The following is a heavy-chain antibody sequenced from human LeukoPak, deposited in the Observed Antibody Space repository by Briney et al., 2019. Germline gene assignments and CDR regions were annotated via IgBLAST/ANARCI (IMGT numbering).Heavy chain of an antibody. CDR3: AKGAQYDFWTGYTLEYFDV. CDR1: GFTFTSYA. D-gene: IGHD3-3*01. CDR2: ISASGSST. J-gene: IGHJ4*02. V-gene: IGHV3-23*01. Sequence: GGSLRLSCAASGFTFTSYAMNWVRQAPGRGLEWVSFISASGSSTHYADSVKGRFTISRDNSNNTLYLQINSLRAEDTAAYYCAKGAQYDFWTGYTLEYFDVWGKGTLVTVSS.